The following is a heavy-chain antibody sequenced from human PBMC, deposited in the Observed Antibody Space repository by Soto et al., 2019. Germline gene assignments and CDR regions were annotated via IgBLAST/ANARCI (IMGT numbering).Heavy chain of an antibody. J-gene: IGHJ4*02. D-gene: IGHD1-26*01. Sequence: QVQLVESGGGVVQPGRSLRLSCAASGFTFSHYAMHWVRQAPGKGLEWVALMSYDGSNEDYADSVKGRFTISRDNSKNSLYLQMNSLRAEDTAVYYCAKDGSHNFDYWGQGTLLTVSS. V-gene: IGHV3-30*18. CDR2: MSYDGSNE. CDR3: AKDGSHNFDY. CDR1: GFTFSHYA.